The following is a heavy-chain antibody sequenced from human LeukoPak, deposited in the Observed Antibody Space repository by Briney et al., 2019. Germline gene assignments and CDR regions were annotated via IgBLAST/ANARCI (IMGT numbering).Heavy chain of an antibody. Sequence: GGSLRPSCAASGFTVSSNYMSWVRQAPGKGLEWVSVIYSGGSTYYADSVKGRFTISRHNSKNTLYLQMNSLRAEDTAVYYCARGRGYYDILTGYRGPHYYYGMDVWGQGTTVTVSS. CDR3: ARGRGYYDILTGYRGPHYYYGMDV. J-gene: IGHJ6*02. CDR2: IYSGGST. V-gene: IGHV3-53*04. D-gene: IGHD3-9*01. CDR1: GFTVSSNY.